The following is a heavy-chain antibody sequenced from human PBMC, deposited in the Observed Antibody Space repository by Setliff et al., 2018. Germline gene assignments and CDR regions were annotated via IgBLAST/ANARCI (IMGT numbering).Heavy chain of an antibody. CDR1: GGSFSTYY. CDR2: INHSGST. J-gene: IGHJ4*02. CDR3: AKERGFYGSGSYSFDY. Sequence: SETLSLTCAVYGGSFSTYYWIWIRQPPGKGLEWIGEINHSGSTNYNPSLKSRVTISVDTSKNQFSLKLSSVTAADTALYYCAKERGFYGSGSYSFDYWGQGTLVTVSS. D-gene: IGHD3-10*01. V-gene: IGHV4-34*01.